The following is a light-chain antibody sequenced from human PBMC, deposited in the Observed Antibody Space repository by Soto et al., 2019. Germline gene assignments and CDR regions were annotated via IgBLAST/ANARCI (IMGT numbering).Light chain of an antibody. CDR2: DAS. J-gene: IGKJ3*01. CDR3: QQYDSLPFS. Sequence: EIEVTQAPCSLSESVGDRVASTFQASQDISNFLNWYQQKPGKAPKLLTYDASDLETGVPSRFSGSGSGTDFTFTISTLQPEDFATYYCQQYDSLPFSFGPGTKVDIK. CDR1: QDISNF. V-gene: IGKV1-33*01.